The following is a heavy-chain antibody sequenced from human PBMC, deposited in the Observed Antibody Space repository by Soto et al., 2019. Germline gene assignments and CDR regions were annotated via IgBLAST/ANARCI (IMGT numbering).Heavy chain of an antibody. D-gene: IGHD2-2*01. CDR3: AREGDCSSTSCCNVVRDNWFDP. Sequence: PSQTLSLTCAISGDSVSSNRAAWNWIRQSPSRGLEWLGRTHYRSKWYNDYAVSVKSRITINPDTSKNQFSLQLNSVTPEDTAVYYCAREGDCSSTSCCNVVRDNWFDPWGQGTLVTVSS. CDR2: THYRSKWYN. J-gene: IGHJ5*02. CDR1: GDSVSSNRAA. V-gene: IGHV6-1*01.